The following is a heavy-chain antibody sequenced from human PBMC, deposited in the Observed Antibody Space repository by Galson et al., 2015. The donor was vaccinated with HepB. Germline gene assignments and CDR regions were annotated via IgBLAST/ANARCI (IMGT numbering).Heavy chain of an antibody. V-gene: IGHV1-2*02. CDR3: VRGLSGGWYFDP. CDR1: GYTFTDYY. D-gene: IGHD6-19*01. Sequence: SVTVSCKASGYTFTDYYLHWVRQVPGQGLEWMGWINPHSGDTKFAQIFQGRVTLTKDASINTVYMELSRLRFDDTAVYYCVRGLSGGWYFDPWGQGTLVTVSS. CDR2: INPHSGDT. J-gene: IGHJ5*02.